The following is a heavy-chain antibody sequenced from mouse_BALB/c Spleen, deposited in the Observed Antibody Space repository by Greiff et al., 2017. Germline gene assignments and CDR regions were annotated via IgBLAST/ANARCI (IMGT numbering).Heavy chain of an antibody. V-gene: IGHV1-80*01. CDR1: GYAFSSSW. CDR3: ARSGITTVEGFAY. Sequence: QVQLQQSGAELVKPGASVKLSCKASGYAFSSSWMNWVKQRPGQGLEWIGRIYPGDGDTNYNGKFKGKATLTADKSSSTAYMQLSSLTSVDSAVYFCARSGITTVEGFAYWGQGTLVTVSA. D-gene: IGHD1-1*01. J-gene: IGHJ3*01. CDR2: IYPGDGDT.